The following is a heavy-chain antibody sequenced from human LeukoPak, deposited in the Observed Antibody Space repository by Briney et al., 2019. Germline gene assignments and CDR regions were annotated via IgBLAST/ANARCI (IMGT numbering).Heavy chain of an antibody. J-gene: IGHJ4*02. V-gene: IGHV4-39*01. D-gene: IGHD3-22*01. Sequence: PSETLSLICTVSGGSISSSSYYWGWIRQPPGKGLEWIGSIYYSGSTYYNPSLKSRVTISVDTSKNQFSLKLSSVTAADTAVYYCARHLSDYYDSSGYTPMYYFDYWGQGTLVTVSS. CDR2: IYYSGST. CDR1: GGSISSSSYY. CDR3: ARHLSDYYDSSGYTPMYYFDY.